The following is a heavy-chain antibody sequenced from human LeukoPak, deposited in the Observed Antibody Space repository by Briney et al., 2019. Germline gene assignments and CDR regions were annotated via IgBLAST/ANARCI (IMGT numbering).Heavy chain of an antibody. CDR2: ISYDGSNK. D-gene: IGHD6-13*01. CDR3: AKDNKFRGSSPPYFDY. V-gene: IGHV3-30*18. J-gene: IGHJ4*02. Sequence: PGGSLRLSCAASGLTFSNYGMHWVRQAPGKGLEWVAVISYDGSNKYYADSVKGRFTISRDNSKNTLYLQMNSLRAEDTAVYYCAKDNKFRGSSPPYFDYWGQGTLVTVSS. CDR1: GLTFSNYG.